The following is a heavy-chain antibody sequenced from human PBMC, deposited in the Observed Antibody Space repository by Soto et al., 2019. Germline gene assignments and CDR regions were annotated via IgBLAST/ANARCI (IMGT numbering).Heavy chain of an antibody. CDR2: ISAYNGNT. D-gene: IGHD6-13*01. CDR3: AREIRYSSSRSWFDP. CDR1: GYTFTSYG. Sequence: GASVKVSCKASGYTFTSYGISWVRQAPGQGLEWMGWISAYNGNTNYAQKPQGRVTMTTDTSTSTAYMELRSLRSDDTAVYYCAREIRYSSSRSWFDPWGQGTLVTVSS. V-gene: IGHV1-18*01. J-gene: IGHJ5*02.